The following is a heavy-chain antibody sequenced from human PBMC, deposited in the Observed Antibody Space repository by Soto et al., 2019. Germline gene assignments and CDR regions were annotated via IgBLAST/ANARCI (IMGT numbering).Heavy chain of an antibody. Sequence: GGSLRLSCVASGFTISTFAMSWVRQSPGKGLEWVSAISGSGGTTYYADSVQGRFTISRDNSMNTLFLQMNSLRIEDTAVYYCAHPRGYGVFDAYDIWGQGTMVTVSS. CDR3: AHPRGYGVFDAYDI. D-gene: IGHD4-17*01. CDR2: ISGSGGTT. CDR1: GFTISTFA. V-gene: IGHV3-23*01. J-gene: IGHJ3*02.